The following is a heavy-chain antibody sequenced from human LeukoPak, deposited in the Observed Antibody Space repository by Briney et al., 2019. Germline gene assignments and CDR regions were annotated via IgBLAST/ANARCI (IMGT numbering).Heavy chain of an antibody. CDR2: IYYSGST. CDR3: AAVEKWGWFDP. Sequence: SETLSLTCTVSGGSISSYDWSWFRQPPGKGLEWIGSIYYSGSTYYNPSLKSRVTISVDTSKNQFSLKLSSVTAADTAVYYCAAVEKWGWFDPWGQGTLVTVSS. D-gene: IGHD1-26*01. V-gene: IGHV4-59*05. J-gene: IGHJ5*02. CDR1: GGSISSYD.